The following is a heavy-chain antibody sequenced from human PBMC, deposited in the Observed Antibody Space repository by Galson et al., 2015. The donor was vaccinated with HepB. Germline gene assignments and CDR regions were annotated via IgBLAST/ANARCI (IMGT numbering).Heavy chain of an antibody. V-gene: IGHV3-30*18. J-gene: IGHJ6*02. D-gene: IGHD2-2*01. Sequence: SLRLSCASSGFTFGSYAMHWVRQAPGRGLEWVSVISCDGCNIYYADSVKGRFTISRDNSENSLYLQMNSLRSEDTAVYYCAKVQLVVPAANPSFFDFYYNGMDAWGQGATVTVSS. CDR1: GFTFGSYA. CDR2: ISCDGCNI. CDR3: AKVQLVVPAANPSFFDFYYNGMDA.